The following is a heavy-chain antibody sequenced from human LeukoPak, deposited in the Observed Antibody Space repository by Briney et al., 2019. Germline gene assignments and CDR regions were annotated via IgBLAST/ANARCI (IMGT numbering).Heavy chain of an antibody. CDR2: IYPGDSDT. J-gene: IGHJ4*02. CDR3: ARQEYSSSWYYFDY. D-gene: IGHD6-13*01. CDR1: GYSFTSYW. V-gene: IGHV5-51*01. Sequence: PGESLKISCKGSGYSFTSYWIGWVRQLPGKGLEWMGIIYPGDSDTRYSPSFQGQVTISANKSISTAYLQWSSLKASDTAMYYCARQEYSSSWYYFDYWGQGTLVTVSS.